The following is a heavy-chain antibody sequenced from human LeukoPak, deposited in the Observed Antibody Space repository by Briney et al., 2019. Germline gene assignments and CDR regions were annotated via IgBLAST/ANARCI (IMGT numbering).Heavy chain of an antibody. CDR2: IIPILGIA. J-gene: IGHJ4*02. CDR1: GGTFSSYA. D-gene: IGHD1-26*01. CDR3: ARGLDSGSYPPEYYFDY. Sequence: SVKVSCKASGGTFSSYAISWVRQAPGQGLEWMGRIIPILGIANYAQKFQGRVTITADKSTSTAYMELSSLRSEDTAVYYCARGLDSGSYPPEYYFDYWGQGTLVTVSS. V-gene: IGHV1-69*04.